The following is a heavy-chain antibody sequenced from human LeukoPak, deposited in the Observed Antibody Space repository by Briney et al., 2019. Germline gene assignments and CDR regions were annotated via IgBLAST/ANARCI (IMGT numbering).Heavy chain of an antibody. V-gene: IGHV1-46*01. D-gene: IGHD2-2*01. CDR2: INPSGGST. CDR1: GYTFTSYY. J-gene: IGHJ1*01. Sequence: ASVKVSCKASGYTFTSYYMHWVRQAPGQGLEWMGIINPSGGSTSYAQKFQGRVTMTRDTSTSTVYMELSSLRSEDTAVYYCARVEYCSSTSCYAGEYFQHWGQGTLVTVSS. CDR3: ARVEYCSSTSCYAGEYFQH.